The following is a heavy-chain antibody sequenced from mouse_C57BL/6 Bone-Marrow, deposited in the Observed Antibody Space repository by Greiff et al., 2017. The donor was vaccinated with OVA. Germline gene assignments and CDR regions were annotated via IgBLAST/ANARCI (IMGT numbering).Heavy chain of an antibody. Sequence: VQLQQPGAELVRPGSSVKLSCKASGYTFTSYWMDWVKQRPGQGLEWIGNIYPSDSETHSNQKFKDKATLTVDKSSSTAYMQLSSLTSEDSAVYYCARDPSGSSPYYAMDYWGQGTSVTVSS. CDR2: IYPSDSET. D-gene: IGHD1-1*01. CDR1: GYTFTSYW. J-gene: IGHJ4*01. V-gene: IGHV1-61*01. CDR3: ARDPSGSSPYYAMDY.